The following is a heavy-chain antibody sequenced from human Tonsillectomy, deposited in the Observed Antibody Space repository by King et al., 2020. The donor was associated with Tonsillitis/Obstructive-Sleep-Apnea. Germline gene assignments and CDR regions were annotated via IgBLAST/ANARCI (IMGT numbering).Heavy chain of an antibody. D-gene: IGHD2-15*01. CDR1: GFTFSNAW. V-gene: IGHV3-15*01. CDR2: IKSKTDGGTT. CDR3: TTVWLLVAASEGYYYYMDV. Sequence: VQLVESGGGLVKPGGSLRLSCAASGFTFSNAWMSWVRQAPGKGLEWVGRIKSKTDGGTTDYAAPVKGRFTISRDDSKNTLYLQMNNLKTEDTAVYYCTTVWLLVAASEGYYYYMDVWGKGTTVTVSS. J-gene: IGHJ6*03.